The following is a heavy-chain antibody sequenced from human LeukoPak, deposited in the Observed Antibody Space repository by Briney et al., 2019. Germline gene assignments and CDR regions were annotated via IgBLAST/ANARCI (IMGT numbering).Heavy chain of an antibody. Sequence: GGSLRLSCAASGFTFSSYEMNWVRQAPGKGLEWVSYISSSGSTIYYADSVKGRFTISRDNAKNSLYLQMNSLRAEDTAVYYCAKGTPDIVVVPAAIVWGQGTLVTVSS. CDR1: GFTFSSYE. CDR3: AKGTPDIVVVPAAIV. CDR2: ISSSGSTI. D-gene: IGHD2-2*01. J-gene: IGHJ4*02. V-gene: IGHV3-48*03.